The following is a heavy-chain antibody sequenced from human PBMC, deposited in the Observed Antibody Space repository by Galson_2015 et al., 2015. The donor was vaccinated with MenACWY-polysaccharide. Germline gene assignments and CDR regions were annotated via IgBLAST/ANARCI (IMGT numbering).Heavy chain of an antibody. V-gene: IGHV3-30*18. CDR3: AKEWVRTDYCYNYRDV. Sequence: SLRLSCAASGFTFSSYGMHWVRQAPGKGLEWVAVISYDGSNKYYADSVKGRFTISRDNSKNTLYLQMNSLRAEDTAVYYCAKEWVRTDYCYNYRDVWGKGTTVTVSS. J-gene: IGHJ6*03. D-gene: IGHD5-12*01. CDR2: ISYDGSNK. CDR1: GFTFSSYG.